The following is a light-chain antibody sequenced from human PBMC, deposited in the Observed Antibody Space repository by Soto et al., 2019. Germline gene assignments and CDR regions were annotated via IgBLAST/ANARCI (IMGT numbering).Light chain of an antibody. V-gene: IGKV3-11*01. CDR1: QTVKNC. Sequence: ILITQSPSSLSVSAGERVTISCRASQTVKNCLGWYQQKPGQAPRLLIYAASNMPTGIPARFSRSGSGTDFTLTISSLGPEDVGFYTYQRRRNWTTEWTFGQGTMVDI. CDR3: QRRRNWTTEWT. CDR2: AAS. J-gene: IGKJ1*01.